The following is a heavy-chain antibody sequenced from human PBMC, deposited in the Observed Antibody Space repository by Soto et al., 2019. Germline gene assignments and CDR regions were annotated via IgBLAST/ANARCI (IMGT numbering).Heavy chain of an antibody. CDR1: GFTFSDRY. CDR3: TIEGAYPGPDFDY. J-gene: IGHJ4*02. D-gene: IGHD3-16*01. V-gene: IGHV3-72*01. CDR2: TKNKANSYTT. Sequence: GESLRLSCAASGFTFSDRYMDWVRQAPGEGLEWVGRTKNKANSYTTEYAASVKGRFTISRDYSRDSVYLQMNSLKADDTAVYYCTIEGAYPGPDFDYWGQGTQVTVSS.